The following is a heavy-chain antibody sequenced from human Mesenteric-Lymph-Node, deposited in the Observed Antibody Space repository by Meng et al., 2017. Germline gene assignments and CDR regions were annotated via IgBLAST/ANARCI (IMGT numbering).Heavy chain of an antibody. J-gene: IGHJ4*02. CDR1: GGSFSGYY. CDR3: ARAGVYCSGGSCYPDAFDY. D-gene: IGHD2-15*01. V-gene: IGHV4-34*01. Sequence: SETLSLTCAVYGGSFSGYYWSWIRQPPGKGLEWIGEINHSGSTNYNPSLKSRVTISVDTSKNQFSLELSSVTAADTAVYYCARAGVYCSGGSCYPDAFDYWGQGTLVTVSS. CDR2: INHSGST.